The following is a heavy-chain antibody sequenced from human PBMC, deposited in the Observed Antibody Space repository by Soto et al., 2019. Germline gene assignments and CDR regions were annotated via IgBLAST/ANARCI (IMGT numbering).Heavy chain of an antibody. CDR1: GFTFINFG. J-gene: IGHJ4*02. Sequence: EVQLVESGGGLVQPGGSLRLSCEASGFTFINFGINWVRQAPGKWLEWVSHISSSSTTIYYAESVKGRFTISRDNAKNSLYLQMSSLRGEDTAVYYCATSFITTIGTTAWGQGTLVTVSS. D-gene: IGHD1-1*01. CDR2: ISSSSTTI. CDR3: ATSFITTIGTTA. V-gene: IGHV3-48*01.